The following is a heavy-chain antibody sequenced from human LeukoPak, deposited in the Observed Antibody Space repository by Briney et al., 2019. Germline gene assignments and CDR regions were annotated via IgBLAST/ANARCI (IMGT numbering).Heavy chain of an antibody. CDR1: GYTFTSYD. D-gene: IGHD6-13*01. CDR2: MNPNSGNT. CDR3: ARAGYSSSGLPYYYYYMDV. V-gene: IGHV1-8*03. J-gene: IGHJ6*03. Sequence: ASVKVSCKASGYTFTSYDINWVRQATGQGLEWMGWMNPNSGNTGYAQKFQGRVTITRNTSISTAYMDLSSLRSEDTAVYYCARAGYSSSGLPYYYYYMDVWGKGTTVTVSS.